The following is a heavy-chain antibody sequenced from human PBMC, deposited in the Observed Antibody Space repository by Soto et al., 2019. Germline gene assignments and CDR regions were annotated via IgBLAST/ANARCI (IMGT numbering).Heavy chain of an antibody. CDR2: IIHILGIA. CDR1: GGTFSSYT. Sequence: QVQLVQSGAEVKKPGSSVKVSCQASGGTFSSYTISWVRQAPGQGLEWLGRIIHILGIANYAQKFQGRVKITANKATSTAYMELSSLRAEDTAVYYCARWRAAAEDYWGQGTLVTVSS. J-gene: IGHJ4*02. V-gene: IGHV1-69*02. D-gene: IGHD6-13*01. CDR3: ARWRAAAEDY.